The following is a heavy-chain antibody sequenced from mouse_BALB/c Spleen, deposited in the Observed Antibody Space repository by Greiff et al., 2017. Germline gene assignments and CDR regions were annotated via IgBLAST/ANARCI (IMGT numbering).Heavy chain of an antibody. CDR1: GYAFSSYW. D-gene: IGHD2-4*01. V-gene: IGHV1-80*01. CDR3: ARRSTRITDWYFDV. J-gene: IGHJ1*01. Sequence: VQLQQSGAELVRPGSSVKISCKASGYAFSSYWMNWVKQRPGQGLEWIGQIYPGDGDTNYNGKFKGKATLTADKSSSTAYMQLSSLTSEDSAVYFCARRSTRITDWYFDVWGAGTTVTVSS. CDR2: IYPGDGDT.